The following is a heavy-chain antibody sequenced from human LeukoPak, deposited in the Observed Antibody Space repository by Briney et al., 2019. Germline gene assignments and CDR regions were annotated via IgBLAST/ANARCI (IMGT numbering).Heavy chain of an antibody. J-gene: IGHJ4*02. CDR2: ITFDGGST. CDR3: VKALYDSGGYYYAY. V-gene: IGHV3-64D*06. Sequence: GGSLRLSCSGSGFTFISYPMHWVRQAPGKGLEYVSAITFDGGSTYYADSVKGRFTISRDNSKNTLYLQMSSLRLEDTAIYYCVKALYDSGGYYYAYWGQGTLVTVSS. CDR1: GFTFISYP. D-gene: IGHD3-22*01.